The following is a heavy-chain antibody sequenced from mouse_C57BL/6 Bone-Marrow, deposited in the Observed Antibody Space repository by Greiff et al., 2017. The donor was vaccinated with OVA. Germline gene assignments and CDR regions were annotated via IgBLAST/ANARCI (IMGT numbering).Heavy chain of an antibody. D-gene: IGHD1-1*01. J-gene: IGHJ2*01. CDR2: IYPGDGDT. V-gene: IGHV1-80*01. CDR3: ARWGRVYYYFDY. CDR1: GYAFSSYW. Sequence: VKLMESGAELVKPGASVKISCKASGYAFSSYWMNWVKQRPGKGLEWIGQIYPGDGDTNYNGKFKGKATLTADKSSSTAYMQLSSLTSEDSAVYFCARWGRVYYYFDYWGQGTTLTVSS.